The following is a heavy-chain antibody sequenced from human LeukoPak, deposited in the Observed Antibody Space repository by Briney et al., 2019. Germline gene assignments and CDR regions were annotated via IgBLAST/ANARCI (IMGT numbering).Heavy chain of an antibody. CDR3: AVDCSSTSCYLGGVNY. CDR2: IIPIFGTA. CDR1: GGTFSSYA. J-gene: IGHJ4*02. D-gene: IGHD2-2*01. Sequence: SVKVSCKASGGTFSSYAISWVRQAPGQGLEWMGGIIPIFGTANYAQKVQGRVTITTDESTSTAYMELSSLRSEDTAVYYCAVDCSSTSCYLGGVNYWGQGTLVTVSS. V-gene: IGHV1-69*05.